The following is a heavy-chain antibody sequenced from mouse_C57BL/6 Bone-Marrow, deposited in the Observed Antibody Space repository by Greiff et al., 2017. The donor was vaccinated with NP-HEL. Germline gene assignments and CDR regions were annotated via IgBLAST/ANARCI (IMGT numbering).Heavy chain of an antibody. CDR1: GYAFSSSW. V-gene: IGHV1-82*01. J-gene: IGHJ3*01. CDR2: IYPGDGDT. Sequence: VKLMESGPELVKPGASVKISCKASGYAFSSSWMNWVKQRPGKGLEWIGRIYPGDGDTNYNGKFKGKATLTADKSSSTAYMQLSSLTSEDSAVYFCAAIYYGNHLGFAYWGQGTLVTVSA. CDR3: AAIYYGNHLGFAY. D-gene: IGHD2-1*01.